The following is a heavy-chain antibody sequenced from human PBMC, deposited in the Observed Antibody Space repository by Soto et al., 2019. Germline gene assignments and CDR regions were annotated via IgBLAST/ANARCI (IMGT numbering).Heavy chain of an antibody. J-gene: IGHJ6*02. CDR3: ARENRKQQLVSPAARDV. CDR2: IIPIFGTP. Sequence: QGQLVQSGAEVKKPGSSVKVSCKASGGTFSTYAIIWVRQAPGQGLEWRGGIIPIFGTPTYARKFQGRVTITADESTSTAYMELSSLRSEDTAVYYCARENRKQQLVSPAARDVWGQGTTVTVSS. D-gene: IGHD6-13*01. V-gene: IGHV1-69*01. CDR1: GGTFSTYA.